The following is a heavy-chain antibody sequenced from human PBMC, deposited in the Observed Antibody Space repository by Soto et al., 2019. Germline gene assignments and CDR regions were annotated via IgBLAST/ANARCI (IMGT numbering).Heavy chain of an antibody. CDR3: ARDPMPREVYYYYYGMDV. V-gene: IGHV6-1*01. J-gene: IGHJ6*02. CDR1: GDSVSSNSAA. Sequence: QSQTLSLTCAISGDSVSSNSAAWNWIRQSPSRGLEWLGRTYYRSKWYNDYAVSVKSRITINPDTSKNQFSLQLNSVTPEDTAVYYCARDPMPREVYYYYYGMDVWGQGTTVTVSS. CDR2: TYYRSKWYN. D-gene: IGHD2-2*01.